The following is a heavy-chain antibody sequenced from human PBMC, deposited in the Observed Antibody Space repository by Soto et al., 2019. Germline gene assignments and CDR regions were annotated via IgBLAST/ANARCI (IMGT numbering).Heavy chain of an antibody. CDR1: GLSISRVDW. Sequence: QEQLQESGPGLVRPSGTESLICAVFGLSISRVDWWSWVRQPPGKGLEWIGEIHHSGGTNYNASLKRRVTLSVDPCKDLFSLTLTSVTATDIAVNCCALEQRSHRGEWGQGNLVFVSS. CDR2: IHHSGGT. D-gene: IGHD6-25*01. CDR3: ALEQRSHRGE. V-gene: IGHV4-4*01. J-gene: IGHJ4*02.